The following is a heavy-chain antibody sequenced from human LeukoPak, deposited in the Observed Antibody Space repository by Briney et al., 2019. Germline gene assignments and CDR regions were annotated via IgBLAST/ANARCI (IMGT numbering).Heavy chain of an antibody. CDR2: LYHSGMT. CDR3: ARVERGGSGGFQH. D-gene: IGHD3-10*01. V-gene: IGHV4-30-4*01. J-gene: IGHJ1*01. CDR1: GGSICSANYY. Sequence: PSQTLSLTCAVSGGSICSANYYWGWIRQPPGKGLECLGYLYHSGMTYCSPALMSRVSISVDTSKNQFSLKLSSVTAADTAVYYCARVERGGSGGFQHWGQGTLVTVSS.